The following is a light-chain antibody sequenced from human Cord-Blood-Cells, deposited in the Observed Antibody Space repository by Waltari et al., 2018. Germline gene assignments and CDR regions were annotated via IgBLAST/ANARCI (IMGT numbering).Light chain of an antibody. CDR2: AAS. CDR3: QQSYSTPYT. V-gene: IGKV1-39*01. Sequence: DIQMTQSPSSLSSSVGHRVTITCRASQSISSYLNWYQQKPGKAPKPLISAASSLQSGVPSRFRGSGSGTEFTLTISSLQPEDFATYYCQQSYSTPYTFGQGTKLEIK. J-gene: IGKJ2*01. CDR1: QSISSY.